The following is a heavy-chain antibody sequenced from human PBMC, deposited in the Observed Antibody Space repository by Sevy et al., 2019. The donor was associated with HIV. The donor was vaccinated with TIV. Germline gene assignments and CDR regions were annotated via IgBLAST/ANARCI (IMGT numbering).Heavy chain of an antibody. J-gene: IGHJ4*02. CDR2: INPNSGGT. CDR1: GYTFTGYY. Sequence: ASVKVSCKASGYTFTGYYIHWVRQAPGQGLEWMGRINPNSGGTNYAQKFQGRVTMTRDTSISTAYMELSRLRFDDTAVYYCARGGLEYYDRSGYCFDSWGQGTLVTVSS. V-gene: IGHV1-2*06. D-gene: IGHD3-22*01. CDR3: ARGGLEYYDRSGYCFDS.